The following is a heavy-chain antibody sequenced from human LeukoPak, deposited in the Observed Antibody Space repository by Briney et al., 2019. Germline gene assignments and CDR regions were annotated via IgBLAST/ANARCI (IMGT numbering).Heavy chain of an antibody. CDR1: GFTSSSYA. V-gene: IGHV3-23*01. Sequence: PGGSLRLSCAASGFTSSSYAMSWVRQAPGKGLEWVSAISGSGGSTYYADSVKGRFTISRDNSRNTLYLQMNSLRAEDTAVYYCAKAVTMIVVVIPHYYYGMDVWGQGTTVTVSS. CDR3: AKAVTMIVVVIPHYYYGMDV. D-gene: IGHD3-22*01. CDR2: ISGSGGST. J-gene: IGHJ6*02.